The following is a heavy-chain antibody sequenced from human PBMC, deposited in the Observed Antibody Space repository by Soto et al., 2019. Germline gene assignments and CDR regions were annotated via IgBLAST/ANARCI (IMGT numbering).Heavy chain of an antibody. J-gene: IGHJ6*02. CDR1: GGSFSSYY. V-gene: IGHV4-34*01. CDR2: VNHSGST. D-gene: IGHD5-12*01. Sequence: SGTLALTCSVYGGSFSSYYWSWIRPSPGKGLEWIGEVNHSGSTNYNPSLKSRVTISVDTSKSHFSLKLTSITAADTAVYYCARGGGYDYLDYYYGMDVWGQGTTVTVS. CDR3: ARGGGYDYLDYYYGMDV.